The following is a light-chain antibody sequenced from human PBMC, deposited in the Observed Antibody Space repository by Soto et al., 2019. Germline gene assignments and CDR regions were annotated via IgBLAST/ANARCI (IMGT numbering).Light chain of an antibody. J-gene: IGKJ4*01. CDR2: GAS. CDR1: QSVHSN. V-gene: IGKV3-15*01. CDR3: QQYTDWPWGT. Sequence: EIVMTQSPATLSLSPGETATLSCRASQSVHSNLAWFQQHPGQAPRLLIYGASSRATGIPVRFSGSGSGTEFTLTLSSLQPEDFAVYYCQQYTDWPWGTFCGGTKVGIK.